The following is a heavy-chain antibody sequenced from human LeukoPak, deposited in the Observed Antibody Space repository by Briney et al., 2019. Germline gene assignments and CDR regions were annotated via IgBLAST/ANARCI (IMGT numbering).Heavy chain of an antibody. Sequence: SETLSLTCAVSGGPFSGYFWSWIRQSSGKGLEWIGEIHNSGTTNYNPSLNSRVTISEDTSKNQFSLKLSSVTAADTAVYYCARSEWELRFDYWGQGTLVTVSS. CDR2: IHNSGTT. CDR1: GGPFSGYF. J-gene: IGHJ4*02. CDR3: ARSEWELRFDY. D-gene: IGHD1-26*01. V-gene: IGHV4-34*01.